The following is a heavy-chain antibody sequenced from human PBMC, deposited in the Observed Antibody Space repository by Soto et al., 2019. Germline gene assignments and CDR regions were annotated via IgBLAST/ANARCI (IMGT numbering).Heavy chain of an antibody. Sequence: PSETLSLTCTISGGSFSRGDYYSSWIRQPPGKGLQWIGYIYYSGSTYYNPSLKSRVTISVDTSKNQFSLKLSSVTAADTAVYYCARERYCSGGSCYWGTLWFDPLGQGTLVTVSS. D-gene: IGHD2-15*01. V-gene: IGHV4-30-4*02. CDR3: ARERYCSGGSCYWGTLWFDP. CDR2: IYYSGST. CDR1: GGSFSRGDYY. J-gene: IGHJ5*02.